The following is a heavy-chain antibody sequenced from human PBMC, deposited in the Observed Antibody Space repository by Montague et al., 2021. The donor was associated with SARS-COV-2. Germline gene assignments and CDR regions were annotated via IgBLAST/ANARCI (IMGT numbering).Heavy chain of an antibody. V-gene: IGHV4-39*01. D-gene: IGHD3-16*02. CDR1: GASRSTKNYY. J-gene: IGHJ4*02. CDR3: ARLGITLGGVIVIRYYFDF. Sequence: SETRSLTCTFSGASRSTKNYYWGWIRQPPGKGLKWIGSISYSATSYSNPSLKSRVTMSVDTSRNQLSLNLSSVTVADTAVYYCARLGITLGGVIVIRYYFDFWGQGTLVTVSS. CDR2: ISYSATS.